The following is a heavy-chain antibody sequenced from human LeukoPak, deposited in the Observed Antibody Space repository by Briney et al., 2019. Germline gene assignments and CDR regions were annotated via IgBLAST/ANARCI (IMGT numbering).Heavy chain of an antibody. CDR3: ARVRYRYYDILTGYQQYFDY. CDR2: ISAYNGNT. J-gene: IGHJ4*02. V-gene: IGHV1-18*01. Sequence: ASVKVSCKASGYTFTSYGINWVRQAPGQGLEWMGWISAYNGNTNYAQKLQGRVTMTTDTSTKTVNMELSRLRSDDTAVYYCARVRYRYYDILTGYQQYFDYWGQGTLVTVSS. CDR1: GYTFTSYG. D-gene: IGHD3-9*01.